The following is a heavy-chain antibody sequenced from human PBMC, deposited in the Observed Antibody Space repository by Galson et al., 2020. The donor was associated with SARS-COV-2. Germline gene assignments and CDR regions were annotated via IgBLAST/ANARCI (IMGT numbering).Heavy chain of an antibody. CDR2: IKRKTDGETT. D-gene: IGHD3-9*01. CDR1: GFTFSNAW. V-gene: IGHV3-15*01. Sequence: GGSLRLSCEVSGFTFSNAWMSWVRQAPGKGLEWVGRIKRKTDGETTEYAAPVKGRFTISRDDSKDTLYLQMNSLKTEDTAVYFCAKELQYFDWGENWCDPWGQGTLVIVCS. CDR3: AKELQYFDWGENWCDP. J-gene: IGHJ5*02.